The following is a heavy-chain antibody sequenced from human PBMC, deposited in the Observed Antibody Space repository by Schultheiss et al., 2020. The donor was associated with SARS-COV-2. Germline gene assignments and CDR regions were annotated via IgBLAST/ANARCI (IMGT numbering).Heavy chain of an antibody. Sequence: SETLSLTCSVSGGSVSRGSYYWTWVRQPARKGLEWIGRVYPSGSTNYNPSLKSRVTISVDTSKNQFSLKLSSVTAADTAVYYCARTILEWLPNWFDPWGQGTLVTVSS. D-gene: IGHD3-3*01. CDR3: ARTILEWLPNWFDP. J-gene: IGHJ5*02. V-gene: IGHV4-61*02. CDR2: VYPSGST. CDR1: GGSVSRGSYY.